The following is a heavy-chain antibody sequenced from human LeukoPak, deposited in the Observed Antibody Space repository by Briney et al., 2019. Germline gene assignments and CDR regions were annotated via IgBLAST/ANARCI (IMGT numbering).Heavy chain of an antibody. CDR1: GGSVSSGSYY. CDR3: ARGGSGYYHREFDP. V-gene: IGHV4-61*01. D-gene: IGHD3-3*01. Sequence: SETLSLTCTVSGGSVSSGSYYWSWIRQPPGKGLEWIGYIYYSGSTNYNPSLKSRVTISVDTSKNQFSLKLSSVTAADTAVYYCARGGSGYYHREFDPWGQGTLVTVSS. J-gene: IGHJ5*02. CDR2: IYYSGST.